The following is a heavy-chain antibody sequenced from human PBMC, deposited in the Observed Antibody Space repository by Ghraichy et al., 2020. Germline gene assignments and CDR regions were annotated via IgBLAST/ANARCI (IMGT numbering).Heavy chain of an antibody. V-gene: IGHV4-59*08. J-gene: IGHJ6*02. CDR3: ARRGRVLSYFAMDV. Sequence: SQTLSLTCTISGGSISTYYWSWIRQPPGKGLEWIGSIYDSGSTNYSPSLKSRVTISVDTSKNQFSLKLSSVTAADTAVYYCARRGRVLSYFAMDVWGQGTTVTVSS. CDR2: IYDSGST. CDR1: GGSISTYY. D-gene: IGHD3-10*01.